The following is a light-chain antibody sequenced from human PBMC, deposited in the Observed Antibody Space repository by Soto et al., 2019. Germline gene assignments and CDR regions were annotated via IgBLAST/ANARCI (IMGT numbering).Light chain of an antibody. CDR1: SSNIGAGYD. CDR2: GNS. Sequence: QSVLTQPPSVSAAPGQRVTISCIGTSSNIGAGYDVHWYQQFPGTAPKLLIYGNSNRPSGVSDRFSGSKSGTSASLAITGLQAEDEADYYCQSYDNSLSGLYVFGTGTKVTVL. J-gene: IGLJ1*01. CDR3: QSYDNSLSGLYV. V-gene: IGLV1-40*01.